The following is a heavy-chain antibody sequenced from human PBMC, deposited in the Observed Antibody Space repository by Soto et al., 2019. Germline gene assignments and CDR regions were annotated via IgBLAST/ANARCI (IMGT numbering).Heavy chain of an antibody. CDR3: ARPAGGYDY. Sequence: QVQLVESGGGVVQPGRSLRLSCAAAGLTFSSYAMHWVRQAPGKGLEWVAVISYDGSNKYYADSVKGRFTISRDNSNNTLYLQMNSLRAEDTAVYYCARPAGGYDYWGQGTLVTVSS. J-gene: IGHJ4*02. CDR2: ISYDGSNK. D-gene: IGHD3-22*01. V-gene: IGHV3-30-3*01. CDR1: GLTFSSYA.